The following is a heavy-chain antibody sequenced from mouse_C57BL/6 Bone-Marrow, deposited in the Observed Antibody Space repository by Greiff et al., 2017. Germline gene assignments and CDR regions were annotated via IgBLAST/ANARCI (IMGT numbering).Heavy chain of an antibody. CDR3: ARHFYYYGSSHWYFDV. J-gene: IGHJ1*03. CDR1: GYTFTSYG. Sequence: VQVVESGAELARPGASVKLSCKASGYTFTSYGISWVKQRTGQGLEWIGEIYPRSGNTYYNEKFKGKATLTADKSSSTAYMELRSLTSEDSAVYFCARHFYYYGSSHWYFDVWGTGTTVTVSS. D-gene: IGHD1-1*01. CDR2: IYPRSGNT. V-gene: IGHV1-81*01.